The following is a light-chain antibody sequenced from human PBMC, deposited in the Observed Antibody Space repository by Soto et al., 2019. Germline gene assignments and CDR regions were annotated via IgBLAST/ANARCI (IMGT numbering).Light chain of an antibody. CDR2: AAS. J-gene: IGKJ1*01. CDR1: QGIRDA. CDR3: LQHNSYPQT. V-gene: IGKV1-17*01. Sequence: DIQMTQSPSSLSASVGDRVSITCRASQGIRDALGWYQQKPGIAPKRLIYAASSLQSGVPSRFSGSGSGTEFTLTISSLQPEDFATYYCLQHNSYPQTFGQGTKVEIK.